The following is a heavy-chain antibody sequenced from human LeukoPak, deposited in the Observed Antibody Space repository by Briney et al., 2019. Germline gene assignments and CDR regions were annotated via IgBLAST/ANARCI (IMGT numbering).Heavy chain of an antibody. CDR3: ARKSNTSSGWFAFDY. CDR2: MNPNSGNT. Sequence: ASVKVSCKASGYTFISYDINWVRQATGQGLEWMGWMNPNSGNTGYAQKFQGRVTMTRNTSISTAYMELSSLRSEDTAVYYCARKSNTSSGWFAFDYWAREPWSPSPQ. V-gene: IGHV1-8*01. CDR1: GYTFISYD. D-gene: IGHD6-19*01. J-gene: IGHJ4*02.